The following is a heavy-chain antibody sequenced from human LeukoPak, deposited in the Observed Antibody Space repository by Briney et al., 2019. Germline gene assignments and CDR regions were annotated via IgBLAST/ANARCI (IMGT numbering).Heavy chain of an antibody. Sequence: GGSLRLSCAASGLAFSDYWMSWVRQAPGKGLKWVANIKPDGGHQNYVDSVKGRFTISRDNAKKSLYLEMNNLRAEDTAVYYCATDGAGFDTWGQGVLVTVSS. CDR3: ATDGAGFDT. CDR2: IKPDGGHQ. CDR1: GLAFSDYW. V-gene: IGHV3-7*03. J-gene: IGHJ5*02.